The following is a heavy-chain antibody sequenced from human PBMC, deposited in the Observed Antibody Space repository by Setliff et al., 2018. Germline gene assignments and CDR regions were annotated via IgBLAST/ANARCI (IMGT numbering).Heavy chain of an antibody. Sequence: SETLSLTCTVSGDSISTNSYYWGWIRQPPGKGLEWIGSISSSGSTYYNPPLKRQVTISVDTSRNQFSLKLTSVSAADTAVYYCARAYYYASGNSHNYYMDVWGKGTAVTVSS. J-gene: IGHJ6*03. D-gene: IGHD3-10*01. CDR3: ARAYYYASGNSHNYYMDV. V-gene: IGHV4-39*01. CDR1: GDSISTNSYY. CDR2: ISSSGST.